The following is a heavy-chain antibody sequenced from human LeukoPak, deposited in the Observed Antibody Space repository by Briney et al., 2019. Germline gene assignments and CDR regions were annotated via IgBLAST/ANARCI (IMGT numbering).Heavy chain of an antibody. CDR3: AKSPVPYCSGGSCYGMDV. CDR2: INGSGGST. J-gene: IGHJ6*02. Sequence: PGGSLRLSCAASGFTFSSYAMSWVRQAPGKGLEWVSVINGSGGSTYYADSVKGRFTISRDNSKNTLYLQMNSLRVEDTAGYYCAKSPVPYCSGGSCYGMDVWGQGTTVTVSS. D-gene: IGHD2-15*01. V-gene: IGHV3-23*01. CDR1: GFTFSSYA.